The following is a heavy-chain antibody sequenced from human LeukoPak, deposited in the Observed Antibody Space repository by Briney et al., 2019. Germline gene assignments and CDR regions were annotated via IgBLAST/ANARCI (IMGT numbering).Heavy chain of an antibody. V-gene: IGHV3-73*01. Sequence: GGSLRLSCAASGFIFSGSAIHWIRQASGKGLEWVGRIRGKVYSYETTYAASVKGRFTISRIDSNNTAYLQMNSLNTDDTAVYYCTTMSTAEGFDYWGQGTLATVSS. CDR1: GFIFSGSA. CDR2: IRGKVYSYET. D-gene: IGHD1-14*01. CDR3: TTMSTAEGFDY. J-gene: IGHJ4*02.